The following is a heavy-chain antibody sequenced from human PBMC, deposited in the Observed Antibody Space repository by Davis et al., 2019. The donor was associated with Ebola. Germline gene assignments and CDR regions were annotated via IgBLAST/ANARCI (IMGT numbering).Heavy chain of an antibody. CDR3: ARDPGYSSSWYYFDY. Sequence: GESLKISCAASGFTFSSYSMNWVRQAPGKGLEWVSFISSSSSYIYYADSVKGRFTISRDNAKNSLYLQMNSLRAEDTAVYYCARDPGYSSSWYYFDYWGQGTLVTVSS. D-gene: IGHD6-13*01. J-gene: IGHJ4*02. CDR1: GFTFSSYS. V-gene: IGHV3-21*01. CDR2: ISSSSSYI.